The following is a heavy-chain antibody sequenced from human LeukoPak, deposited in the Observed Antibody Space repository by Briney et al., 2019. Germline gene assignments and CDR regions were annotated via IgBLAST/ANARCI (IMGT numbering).Heavy chain of an antibody. CDR2: ISYDGSNK. CDR3: ALLLGGDY. Sequence: GGSLRLSCAASGFTFSSYWMSWVRQAPGKGLEWVAVISYDGSNKYYADSVKGRFTISRDNSKNTLYLQMNSLRAEDTAVYYCALLLGGDYWGQGTLVTVSS. V-gene: IGHV3-30-3*01. CDR1: GFTFSSYW. D-gene: IGHD3-16*01. J-gene: IGHJ4*02.